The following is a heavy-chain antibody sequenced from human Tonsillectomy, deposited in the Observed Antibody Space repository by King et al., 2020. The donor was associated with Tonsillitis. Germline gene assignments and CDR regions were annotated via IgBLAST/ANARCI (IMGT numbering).Heavy chain of an antibody. V-gene: IGHV6-1*01. Sequence: VQLQQSGPGLVKPSQTLSLTCVISGDSVSSNSAVWNWIRQSPSRGLEWLGRTYYRSKWYNDYAVSVKSRVTITPDTSKNQLSLHLNSVTPEDTAVYYCARGSTNRDVYNGANARWGQGTLVTVSS. CDR1: GDSVSSNSAV. CDR2: TYYRSKWYN. J-gene: IGHJ4*02. D-gene: IGHD5-24*01. CDR3: ARGSTNRDVYNGANAR.